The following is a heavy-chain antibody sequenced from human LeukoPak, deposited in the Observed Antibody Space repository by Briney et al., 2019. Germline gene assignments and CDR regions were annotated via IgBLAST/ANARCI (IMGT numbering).Heavy chain of an antibody. CDR2: INQDGSEK. Sequence: GGSLRLSCAAPGFTFSKYYMTWIRQAPGKGLEWVANINQDGSEKYYVDSLKGRFTISRDNAKNSVYLQMNSLRAEDTAVYYCARDVGWDGDYPLDYWGQGTLVTVSS. V-gene: IGHV3-7*01. J-gene: IGHJ4*02. D-gene: IGHD4-17*01. CDR3: ARDVGWDGDYPLDY. CDR1: GFTFSKYY.